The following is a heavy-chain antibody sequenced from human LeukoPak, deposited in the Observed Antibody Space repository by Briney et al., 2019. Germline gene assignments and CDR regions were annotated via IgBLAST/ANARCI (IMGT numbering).Heavy chain of an antibody. D-gene: IGHD6-13*01. CDR3: ARGQEYSSSWFDY. CDR2: INSDGSST. J-gene: IGHJ4*02. Sequence: GGSLRLSCAASGFTLSSYWMHWVRHAPGKGLVWVSRINSDGSSTSYADSVKGRFTVSRDNAKNTLYLQMNSLRAEDTAVYYCARGQEYSSSWFDYWGQGTLVTVSS. V-gene: IGHV3-74*01. CDR1: GFTLSSYW.